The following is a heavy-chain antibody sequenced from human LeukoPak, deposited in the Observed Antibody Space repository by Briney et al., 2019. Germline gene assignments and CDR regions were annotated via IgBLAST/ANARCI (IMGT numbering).Heavy chain of an antibody. CDR3: ARDHNYYGSGSYGENWFDP. V-gene: IGHV1-69*04. J-gene: IGHJ5*02. CDR2: IIPILGIA. Sequence: SVTVSCKASGGTFSSYAISWVRQAPGQGLEWMGRIIPILGIANYAQKFQGRVTITADKSTSTAYMELSSLRSEDTAVYYCARDHNYYGSGSYGENWFDPWGQGTLVTVSS. D-gene: IGHD3-10*01. CDR1: GGTFSSYA.